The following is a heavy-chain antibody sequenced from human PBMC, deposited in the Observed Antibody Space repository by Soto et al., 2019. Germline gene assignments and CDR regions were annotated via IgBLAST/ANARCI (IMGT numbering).Heavy chain of an antibody. D-gene: IGHD6-6*01. CDR3: ARETLAARRKNWFDP. Sequence: GVPLRLSCAASGLSFSSYSRSLVRQAPGKGLEWVSSISSSSSYIYYADSVKGRFTISRDNAKNSLYLQMNSLRAEDTAVYYCARETLAARRKNWFDPWGQGTLVTVSS. V-gene: IGHV3-21*01. J-gene: IGHJ5*02. CDR1: GLSFSSYS. CDR2: ISSSSSYI.